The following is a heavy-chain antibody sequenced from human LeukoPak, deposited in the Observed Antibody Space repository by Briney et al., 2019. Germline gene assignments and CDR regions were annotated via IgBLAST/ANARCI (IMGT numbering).Heavy chain of an antibody. D-gene: IGHD5-12*01. CDR1: GFTFSSYE. Sequence: GGSLRLSCAASGFTFSSYEMNWVRQAPGKGLEWVSHSSSSGSTIYYAGSVKGPFTIARDNAKNSVYLQMNSLRAEDTAVYYCARGSLHSAYGFDYWGQGTLVTVSS. CDR3: ARGSLHSAYGFDY. J-gene: IGHJ4*02. CDR2: SSSSGSTI. V-gene: IGHV3-48*03.